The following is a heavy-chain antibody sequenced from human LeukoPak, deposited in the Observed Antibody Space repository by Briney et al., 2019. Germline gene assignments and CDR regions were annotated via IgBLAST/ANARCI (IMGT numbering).Heavy chain of an antibody. V-gene: IGHV3-74*01. D-gene: IGHD6-19*01. CDR3: AKVSPVLAGAWGSGWYYFDY. Sequence: GGSLRLSCAASGFIFRNYWMHWVRQAPGKGLVWVARINQNGITTTYTDSVKGRFTISRDNAKNTLYLQMNSLRAEDTAVYYCAKVSPVLAGAWGSGWYYFDYWGQGTLVTVSS. CDR2: INQNGITT. CDR1: GFIFRNYW. J-gene: IGHJ4*02.